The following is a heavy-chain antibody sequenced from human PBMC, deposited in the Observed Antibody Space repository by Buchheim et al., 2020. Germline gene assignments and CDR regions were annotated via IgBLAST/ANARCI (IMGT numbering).Heavy chain of an antibody. J-gene: IGHJ2*01. V-gene: IGHV4-59*08. Sequence: QVQLQESGPGLVKPSETLSLTCTVSGASISNYYWSWIRQPPGKGLEWIGYIYYNGSSNYNPSLKSRVTMSVDTSTNQCSLRLTSVAAADTAVHYCARLRYGSGTYYKYWYFDLWGRGTL. CDR3: ARLRYGSGTYYKYWYFDL. CDR2: IYYNGSS. CDR1: GASISNYY. D-gene: IGHD3-10*01.